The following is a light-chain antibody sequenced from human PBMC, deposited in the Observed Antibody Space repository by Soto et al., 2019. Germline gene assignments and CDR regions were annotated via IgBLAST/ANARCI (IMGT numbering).Light chain of an antibody. CDR3: QQCYNWPQWT. J-gene: IGKJ1*01. CDR2: DAS. Sequence: EIVLTQSPATLSLSPGERATLSCRASQSVGTFFAWYQQKPGQAPRLLIYDASNRATGIPARFSGSGSGTDFTLTISSLEPEDFAGYYCQQCYNWPQWTFGQGTKVEIK. V-gene: IGKV3-11*01. CDR1: QSVGTF.